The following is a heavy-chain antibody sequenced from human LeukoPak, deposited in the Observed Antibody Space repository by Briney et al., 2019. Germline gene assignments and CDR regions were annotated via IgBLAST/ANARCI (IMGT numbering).Heavy chain of an antibody. CDR1: GGSISSSSYY. V-gene: IGHV4-39*07. CDR2: IYYSGST. Sequence: PSETLSLTCTVSGGSISSSSYYWGWIRQPPGKGLEWIGSIYYSGSTYYNPSLKSRVTMSVDTSKNQFSLKLSSVTAADTAVYYCARGRYYYDSSGYHIFDYWGQGTLVTVSS. CDR3: ARGRYYYDSSGYHIFDY. D-gene: IGHD3-22*01. J-gene: IGHJ4*02.